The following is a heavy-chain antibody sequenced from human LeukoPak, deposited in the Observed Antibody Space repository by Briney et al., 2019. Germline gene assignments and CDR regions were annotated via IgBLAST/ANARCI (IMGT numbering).Heavy chain of an antibody. Sequence: GGSLRLSCAASGFIVSSNYMSWVRQAPEKGLEWVSVIYSGGSTYYADSVKGRFTISRDNSKNTLYLQMNSLKTEDTAVYYCTTGLLWFGELLSDLSGYWGQGTLVTVSS. J-gene: IGHJ4*02. D-gene: IGHD3-10*01. CDR3: TTGLLWFGELLSDLSGY. V-gene: IGHV3-66*01. CDR1: GFIVSSNY. CDR2: IYSGGST.